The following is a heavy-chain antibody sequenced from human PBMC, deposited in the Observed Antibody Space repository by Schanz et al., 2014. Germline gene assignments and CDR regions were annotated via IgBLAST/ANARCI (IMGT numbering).Heavy chain of an antibody. Sequence: QVQLQESGPGLVKPSQTLSLSCTVSGGSVSSGRYYWSWIRQFPGKGLELIGYVLYSGSTYYNPSLKSRVTISVDTSKNQFSLNLSSATAADTAVYYCARDRGHGDLPGDIWGQGTMVTVSS. CDR2: VLYSGST. D-gene: IGHD4-17*01. CDR3: ARDRGHGDLPGDI. CDR1: GGSVSSGRYY. V-gene: IGHV4-31*03. J-gene: IGHJ3*02.